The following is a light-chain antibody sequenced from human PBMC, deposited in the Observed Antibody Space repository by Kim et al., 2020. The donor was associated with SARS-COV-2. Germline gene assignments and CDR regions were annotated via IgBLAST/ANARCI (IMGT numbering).Light chain of an antibody. J-gene: IGLJ1*01. CDR2: DVS. Sequence: QSALSQPASVSGSPGQSVTISCTGSSSDVGGFKYVSWYQQHPGKAPKLILSDVSHRPSGVSDRFSGSKSGNTASLTISGLQAEDEADYYCSSYTSYHPCYVFGTGTKVTVL. V-gene: IGLV2-14*03. CDR1: SSDVGGFKY. CDR3: SSYTSYHPCYV.